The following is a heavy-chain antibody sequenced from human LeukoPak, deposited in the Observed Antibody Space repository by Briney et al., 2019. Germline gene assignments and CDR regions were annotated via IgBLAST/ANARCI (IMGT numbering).Heavy chain of an antibody. CDR3: AKDIAAAGGPCAY. V-gene: IGHV3-30*02. CDR1: GFTFSGYD. CDR2: IRSGGSDK. Sequence: PGGSLRLSCAASGFTFSGYDMHWVRQAPGKGLEWVALIRSGGSDKYYADSVKGRFTISRDNSKNTVFLQMNSLRAGDTAVYYCAKDIAAAGGPCAYWGRGTLVTVSS. D-gene: IGHD6-13*01. J-gene: IGHJ4*02.